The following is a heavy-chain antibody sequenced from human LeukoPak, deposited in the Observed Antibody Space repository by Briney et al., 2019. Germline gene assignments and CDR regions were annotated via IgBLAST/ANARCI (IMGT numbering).Heavy chain of an antibody. CDR2: ISAYNGNT. Sequence: ASVKVSCKASGYTFTSYGISWVRQAPGQGLEWMGWISAYNGNTSYAQKLQGRVTMTTDTSTSTAYMELRSLRSDDTAVYYCARVEWYSSGWYRVWYFDYWGQGTLVTVSS. D-gene: IGHD6-19*01. CDR1: GYTFTSYG. V-gene: IGHV1-18*01. CDR3: ARVEWYSSGWYRVWYFDY. J-gene: IGHJ4*02.